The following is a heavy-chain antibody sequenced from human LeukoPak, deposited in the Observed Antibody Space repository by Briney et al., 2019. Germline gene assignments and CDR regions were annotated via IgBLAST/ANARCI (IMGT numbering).Heavy chain of an antibody. D-gene: IGHD3-10*01. CDR3: ARVYYGSGSYYRGVGAFDI. CDR1: GGSISSSSYY. CDR2: IYYSGST. J-gene: IGHJ3*02. V-gene: IGHV4-39*01. Sequence: SETLSLTCTVSGGSISSSSYYWGWIRQPPGKGLEWIGSIYYSGSTYYNPSLKSRVTISVDTSKNQFSLKLSSVTAADTAVYYCARVYYGSGSYYRGVGAFDIWGQGTMVTVSS.